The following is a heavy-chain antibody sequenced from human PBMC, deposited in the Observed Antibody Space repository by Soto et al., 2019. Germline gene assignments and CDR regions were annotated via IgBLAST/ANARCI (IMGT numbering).Heavy chain of an antibody. V-gene: IGHV3-23*01. J-gene: IGHJ3*02. CDR2: ISGSGGST. CDR1: GFTFSSYA. Sequence: GGSLRLSCAASGFTFSSYAMSWVRQAPGKGLEWVSAISGSGGSTYYADSVKGRFTISRDNSKNTLYLQMNSLRAEDTAVYYCAKLGELDVSSGWYGGQDGAFDIWGQGTMVTVSS. D-gene: IGHD6-19*01. CDR3: AKLGELDVSSGWYGGQDGAFDI.